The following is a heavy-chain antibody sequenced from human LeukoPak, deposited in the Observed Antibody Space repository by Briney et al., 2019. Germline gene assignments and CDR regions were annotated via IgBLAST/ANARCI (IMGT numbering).Heavy chain of an antibody. CDR3: AKVPHPNYFFDY. J-gene: IGHJ4*02. CDR1: GFTFSNYA. CDR2: ISGSGVNT. V-gene: IGHV3-23*01. Sequence: PGGSLRLSCAASGFTFSNYAMSWVRQAPGKGLQWVSTISGSGVNTYYADAVKGRFTISSDSSKSTLYLQMNSLKDEDTAVYYCAKVPHPNYFFDYWGQGTLVTVSS.